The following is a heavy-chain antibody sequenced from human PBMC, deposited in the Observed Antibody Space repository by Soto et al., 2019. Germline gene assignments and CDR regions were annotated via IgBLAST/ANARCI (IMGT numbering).Heavy chain of an antibody. CDR3: ARHGGSFRSGNYRYYWYLDL. D-gene: IGHD3-16*02. CDR1: GYQFTSYW. CDR2: IYPGDSNA. V-gene: IGHV5-51*01. Sequence: EVHLVQSAAEVKKPGESLKISCKGSGYQFTSYWIAWVRQMPGKGLEWMGIIYPGDSNAIYSPSFQGQVTISADKSIRTAYLQWSGLKPSDTAMYYCARHGGSFRSGNYRYYWYLDLWGRGTLVTVSS. J-gene: IGHJ2*01.